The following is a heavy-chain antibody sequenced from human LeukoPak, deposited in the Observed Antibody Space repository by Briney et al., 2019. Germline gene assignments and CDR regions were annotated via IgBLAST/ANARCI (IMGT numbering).Heavy chain of an antibody. CDR2: IIPIFGTA. V-gene: IGHV1-69*13. Sequence: GASVKVSCKASGGTFSSYAISWVRQAPGQGLEWMGGIIPIFGTANYAQKFQGRVTITADESTSTAYMELRSLRSDDTAVYYCARAPGQWPTFQHWGQGTLVTVSS. J-gene: IGHJ1*01. CDR3: ARAPGQWPTFQH. CDR1: GGTFSSYA. D-gene: IGHD6-19*01.